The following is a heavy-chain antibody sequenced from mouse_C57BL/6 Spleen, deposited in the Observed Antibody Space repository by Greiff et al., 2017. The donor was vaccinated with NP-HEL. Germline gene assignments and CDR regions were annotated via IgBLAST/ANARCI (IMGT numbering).Heavy chain of an antibody. D-gene: IGHD2-5*01. CDR2: ISSGGSYT. V-gene: IGHV5-6*01. CDR3: ARGGYYSNYLYAMDY. J-gene: IGHJ4*01. CDR1: GFTFSSYG. Sequence: EVKLVESGGDLVKPGGSLKLSCAASGFTFSSYGMSWVRQTPDKRLEWVATISSGGSYTYYPDSVKGRFTISRDNAKNTLYLQMSSLKSEDTAMYYCARGGYYSNYLYAMDYWGQGTSVTVSS.